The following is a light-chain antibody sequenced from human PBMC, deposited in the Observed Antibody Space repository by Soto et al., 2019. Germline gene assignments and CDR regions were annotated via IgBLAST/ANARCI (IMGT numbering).Light chain of an antibody. CDR3: CSYVGSDSSFV. CDR2: DVS. CDR1: SNDVGGYNF. J-gene: IGLJ1*01. Sequence: QSVLTQPLSLSGSPGQSVTISSTGTSNDVGGYNFVSWYQQHPGKVPKLIIYDVSIRPSGVPDRFSASKSGITASLTISGLQAEDEADYYCCSYVGSDSSFVFGSGTKVTVL. V-gene: IGLV2-11*01.